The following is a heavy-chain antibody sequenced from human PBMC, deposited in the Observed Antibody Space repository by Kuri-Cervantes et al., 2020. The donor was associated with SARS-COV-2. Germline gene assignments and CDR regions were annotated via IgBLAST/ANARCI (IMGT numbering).Heavy chain of an antibody. Sequence: SVKVSCKASGDTFSSYTISWVRQAPGQGLEWMGRIIPILGIANYAQKFQGRVTITADKSTSTAYMELSSLRSEDTAVYYCARHPLSYCGGDCSSPSWYFDLWGRGTLVTVSS. CDR1: GDTFSSYT. CDR2: IIPILGIA. CDR3: ARHPLSYCGGDCSSPSWYFDL. V-gene: IGHV1-69*02. J-gene: IGHJ2*01. D-gene: IGHD2-21*02.